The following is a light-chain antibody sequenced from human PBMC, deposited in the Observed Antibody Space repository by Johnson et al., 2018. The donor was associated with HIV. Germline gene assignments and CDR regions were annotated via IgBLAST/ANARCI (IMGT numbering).Light chain of an antibody. CDR1: SSNIGNNY. V-gene: IGLV1-51*02. J-gene: IGLJ1*01. Sequence: QSVLSQPPSVSAAPGQKVTISCSGSSSNIGNNYVSWYQQLPGTAPKLLIYENNKRPSGIPDRFSGSKSGTSATLGITGLQTGDAADYYCGTWDSSLSAYVLGTGTKVTVL. CDR2: ENN. CDR3: GTWDSSLSAYV.